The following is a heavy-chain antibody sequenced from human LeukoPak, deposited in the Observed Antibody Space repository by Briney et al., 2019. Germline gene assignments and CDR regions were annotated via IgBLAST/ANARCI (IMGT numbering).Heavy chain of an antibody. V-gene: IGHV3-21*01. J-gene: IGHJ4*02. D-gene: IGHD3-10*01. CDR3: AREDGSGSYYIGMIDY. CDR1: GFTFSSYS. CDR2: ISSSSSYI. Sequence: GGPLRLSCAASGFTFSSYSMNWVRQAPGKGPEWVSSISSSSSYIYYADSVKGQFTISRDNAKNSLYLQMNSLRAEDTAVYYCAREDGSGSYYIGMIDYWGQGTLVTVSS.